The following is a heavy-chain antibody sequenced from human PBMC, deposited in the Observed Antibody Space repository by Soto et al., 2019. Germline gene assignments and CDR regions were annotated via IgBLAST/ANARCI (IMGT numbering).Heavy chain of an antibody. D-gene: IGHD2-2*01. CDR1: GFTFSSYA. CDR2: ISGSGGST. CDR3: SKHIVVVPLAGGSFVY. Sequence: GGSLRLSCAASGFTFSSYAMSWIRQAPGKGLEWVSAISGSGGSTYYADSVKGRFTISRDNSKNTLYLQMNSLRAEVTAVYSCSKHIVVVPLAGGSFVYWGKGSQV. V-gene: IGHV3-23*01. J-gene: IGHJ4*02.